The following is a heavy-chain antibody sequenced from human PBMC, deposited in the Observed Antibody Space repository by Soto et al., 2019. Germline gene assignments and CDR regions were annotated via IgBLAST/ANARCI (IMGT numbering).Heavy chain of an antibody. CDR1: GFSLSTSGVG. CDR3: AHRRSYCSGGNCYSGFDY. V-gene: IGHV2-5*02. Sequence: QITLKESGPTLVKPTQTLTLTCTFSGFSLSTSGVGVGWIRQPPGKALEWLALIYWDDDKRYSPSLKSRLTITKDTSKNQVVLTMTNMDPVDTATYYCAHRRSYCSGGNCYSGFDYWGQGTLVTVSS. J-gene: IGHJ4*02. D-gene: IGHD2-15*01. CDR2: IYWDDDK.